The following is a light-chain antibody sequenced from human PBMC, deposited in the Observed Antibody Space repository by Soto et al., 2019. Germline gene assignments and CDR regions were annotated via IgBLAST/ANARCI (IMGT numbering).Light chain of an antibody. V-gene: IGLV2-14*01. Sequence: QSALTQPASVSGSPGQSITISCTATTSDVGGFDSVSWYQQHPGTAPRVIIYEVSNRPSGVSYRFSGSKSANTASLTISGLQADDEADYYCSSYTTSNTWLFGRGTKLTVL. CDR1: TSDVGGFDS. CDR3: SSYTTSNTWL. CDR2: EVS. J-gene: IGLJ3*02.